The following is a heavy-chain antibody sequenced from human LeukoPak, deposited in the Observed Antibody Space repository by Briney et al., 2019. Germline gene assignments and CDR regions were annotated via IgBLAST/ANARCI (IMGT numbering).Heavy chain of an antibody. CDR1: GYSISSGYY. V-gene: IGHV4-38-2*02. J-gene: IGHJ4*02. D-gene: IGHD3-10*01. CDR3: ARLPLGAFAEFLNFDY. CDR2: INHSGST. Sequence: SETLSLTCTVSGYSISSGYYWSWIRQPPGKGLEWIGDINHSGSTKYNPSLMSRVAISVDSSKNHFSLNLRSVTAADTAVYYCARLPLGAFAEFLNFDYWGQGIPVTVSS.